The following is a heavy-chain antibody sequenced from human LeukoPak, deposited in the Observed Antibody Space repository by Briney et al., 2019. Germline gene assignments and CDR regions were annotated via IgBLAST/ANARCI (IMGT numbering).Heavy chain of an antibody. CDR2: IYSGGNT. CDR1: EFAVSSNY. V-gene: IGHV3-53*01. Sequence: GGSLRLSCAASEFAVSSNYMSWVRQSPGKGLDWVSVIYSGGNTYYADSVKGRFTISRDNSKNTLYLQMNTLRPDDTAVYYCARDFVWGQGTMVTVSS. CDR3: ARDFV. J-gene: IGHJ3*01.